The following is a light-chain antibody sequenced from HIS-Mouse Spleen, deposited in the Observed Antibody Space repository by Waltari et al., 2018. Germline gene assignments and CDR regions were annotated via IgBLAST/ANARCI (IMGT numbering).Light chain of an antibody. V-gene: IGLV1-47*01. CDR2: RNN. Sequence: QSVLTQPPSASGTPGPRVTIPCSGSSSNIGSHYVYWYQQLPGTAPKPLTYRNNQRPSGVPDRFSGSKSGTSASLAISGLRSEDEADYYCAAWDDSLSGPVFGGGTKLTVL. CDR3: AAWDDSLSGPV. J-gene: IGLJ3*02. CDR1: SSNIGSHY.